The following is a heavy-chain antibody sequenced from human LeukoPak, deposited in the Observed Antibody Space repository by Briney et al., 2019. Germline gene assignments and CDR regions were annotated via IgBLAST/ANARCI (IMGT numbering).Heavy chain of an antibody. D-gene: IGHD4-11*01. CDR3: ARHHYVSHDYSNPRVGSYYYYYYMDV. J-gene: IGHJ6*03. Sequence: GESLKISCKGSGYSFTSYWIGWVRQMLGKGLEWMGIIYPGDSDTRYSPSFQGQVTISADKSISTAYLQWSSLKASDTAMYYCARHHYVSHDYSNPRVGSYYYYYYMDVWGKGTTVTVSS. CDR2: IYPGDSDT. CDR1: GYSFTSYW. V-gene: IGHV5-51*01.